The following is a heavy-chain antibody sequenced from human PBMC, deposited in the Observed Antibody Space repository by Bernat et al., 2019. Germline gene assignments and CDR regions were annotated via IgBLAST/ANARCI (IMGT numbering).Heavy chain of an antibody. V-gene: IGHV3-33*01. CDR1: GFTFSSYG. CDR2: IWYDGSNK. D-gene: IGHD2/OR15-2a*01. CDR3: ASDRERGLIGPQGNWFDS. J-gene: IGHJ5*01. Sequence: QVQLVESGGGVVQPGRSLRLSCAASGFTFSSYGMHWVRQAPGKGLEWVAVIWYDGSNKYYADSVKGRFTISRDNSKNTLYLQMNSLRAEDTAVYYCASDRERGLIGPQGNWFDSWGQGTLVTVSS.